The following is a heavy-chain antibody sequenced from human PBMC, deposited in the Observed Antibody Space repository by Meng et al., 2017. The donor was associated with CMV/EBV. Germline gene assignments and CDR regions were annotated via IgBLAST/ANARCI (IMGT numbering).Heavy chain of an antibody. D-gene: IGHD5-12*01. CDR1: GFTFSSYA. CDR3: AKDRLRMGWSGSDTEIDY. J-gene: IGHJ4*02. Sequence: LSLTCAASGFTFSSYAMSWVRQAPGKGLEWVSVIYSGGSSTYYADSVKGRFTISRDNSKNTLHLQMNSLRAEDTAVYYCAKDRLRMGWSGSDTEIDYWGQGTLVTVSS. V-gene: IGHV3-23*03. CDR2: IYSGGSST.